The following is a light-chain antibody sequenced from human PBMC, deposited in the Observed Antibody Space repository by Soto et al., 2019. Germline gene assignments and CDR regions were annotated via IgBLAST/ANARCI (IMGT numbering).Light chain of an antibody. CDR3: SSYKRTSRVFV. Sequence: QSVLTQPASVSGSPGQSITISCTGTSSDVGDYEYVSWYQQHPGKGPKLMIYDVSNRTSGVSNRFSGSKSGNTASLTISGLQAEDETEYFCSSYKRTSRVFVFGTGTKVT. CDR1: SSDVGDYEY. J-gene: IGLJ1*01. CDR2: DVS. V-gene: IGLV2-14*01.